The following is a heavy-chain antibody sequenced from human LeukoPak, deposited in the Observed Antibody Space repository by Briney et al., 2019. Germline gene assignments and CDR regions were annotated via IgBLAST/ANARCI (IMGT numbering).Heavy chain of an antibody. J-gene: IGHJ4*02. CDR3: RGALGY. CDR1: GFNFSGSA. CDR2: IRGKPSKYAT. Sequence: PGGPLRLSCVTSGFNFSGSAMHWVRQASGKGLEWVGRIRGKPSKYATTYTASMKDRFTISRDDSKNTAYLQMNGLKTEDTAVYYCRGALGYWGQGTLATVSS. D-gene: IGHD3-16*01. V-gene: IGHV3-73*01.